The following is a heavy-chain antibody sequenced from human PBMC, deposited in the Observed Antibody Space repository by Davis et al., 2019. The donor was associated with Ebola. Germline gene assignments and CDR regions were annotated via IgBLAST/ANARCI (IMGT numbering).Heavy chain of an antibody. Sequence: ASVKVSCKASGYTFTNYGFTWVRQAPGQGLEWMGWISAYNSNTNYAQKLQGRVTMTTDTSTSTAYMELRSLRSDDTAVYYCARGQDFWSGYSLYYYYGMDVWGQGTTVTVSS. CDR2: ISAYNSNT. V-gene: IGHV1-18*04. CDR3: ARGQDFWSGYSLYYYYGMDV. CDR1: GYTFTNYG. J-gene: IGHJ6*02. D-gene: IGHD3-3*01.